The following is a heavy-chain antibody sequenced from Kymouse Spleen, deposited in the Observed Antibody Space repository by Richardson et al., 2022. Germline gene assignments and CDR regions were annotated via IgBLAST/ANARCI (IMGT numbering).Heavy chain of an antibody. CDR2: ISYDGSNK. Sequence: QVQLVESGGGVVQPGRSLRLSCAASGFTFSSYGMHWVRQAPGKGLEWVAVISYDGSNKYYADSVKGRFTISRDNSKNTLYLQMNSLRAEDTAVYYCAKDLGYRHYWYFDLWGRGTLVTVSS. D-gene: IGHD6-13*01,IGHD6-19*01,IGHD6-25*01. CDR1: GFTFSSYG. CDR3: AKDLGYRHYWYFDL. V-gene: IGHV3-30*18. J-gene: IGHJ2*01.